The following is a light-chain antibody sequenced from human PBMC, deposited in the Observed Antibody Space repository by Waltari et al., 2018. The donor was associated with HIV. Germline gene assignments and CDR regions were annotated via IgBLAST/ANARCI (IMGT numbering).Light chain of an antibody. V-gene: IGLV1-47*01. CDR2: RNN. Sequence: QSVLTQPPSASGTPGQRITISCSGSSSKIGNNYVHWYQHLPGTAPKLLISRNNQRAQGVPDRFSGSKSGTSASLSISGLRSEDEADYYCVTWADRSSGPVVFGGGTKVTVL. CDR3: VTWADRSSGPVV. J-gene: IGLJ2*01. CDR1: SSKIGNNY.